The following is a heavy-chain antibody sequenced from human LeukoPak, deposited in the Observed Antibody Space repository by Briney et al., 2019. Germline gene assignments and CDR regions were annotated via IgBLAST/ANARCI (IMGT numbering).Heavy chain of an antibody. Sequence: LAGGSLRLSCAASGFTFSSYWMSWVRQAPGKGLEWVSGISWNSGSIGYADSVKGRFTISRDNAKNSLYLQMNSLRAEDMALYYCAKGRTTVTTRWYFDLWGRGTLVTVSS. CDR3: AKGRTTVTTRWYFDL. CDR1: GFTFSSYW. D-gene: IGHD4-17*01. V-gene: IGHV3-9*03. J-gene: IGHJ2*01. CDR2: ISWNSGSI.